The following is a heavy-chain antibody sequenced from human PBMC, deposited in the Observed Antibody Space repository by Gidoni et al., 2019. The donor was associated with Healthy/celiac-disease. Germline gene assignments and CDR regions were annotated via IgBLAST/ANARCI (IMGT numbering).Heavy chain of an antibody. J-gene: IGHJ6*02. Sequence: QVQLVQSGAVVKKHGAAVKVSCRASGYTFTSYGISWVRKATGQGLEWMGWISAYNGNTNYAQKLRGRVTMTTDTYTSTDYMELRSLGSDDTAVYYCASYDFWTHYGMDVWGQGTTVTVSS. D-gene: IGHD3-3*01. CDR1: GYTFTSYG. CDR2: ISAYNGNT. V-gene: IGHV1-18*01. CDR3: ASYDFWTHYGMDV.